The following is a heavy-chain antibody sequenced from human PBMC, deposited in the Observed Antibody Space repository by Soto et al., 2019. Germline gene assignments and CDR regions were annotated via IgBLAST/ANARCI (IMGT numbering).Heavy chain of an antibody. Sequence: GGSLRLSCTASGFTFSNSAMSWVRQAPGTGLEWVAAISSTGGSTYYADSVKGRFTISRDNSKNTLYVQMNSLRAEDTALYYCAKVQRSYYYGMDVWGQGTTVTVSS. J-gene: IGHJ6*02. D-gene: IGHD1-1*01. CDR3: AKVQRSYYYGMDV. CDR1: GFTFSNSA. CDR2: ISSTGGST. V-gene: IGHV3-23*01.